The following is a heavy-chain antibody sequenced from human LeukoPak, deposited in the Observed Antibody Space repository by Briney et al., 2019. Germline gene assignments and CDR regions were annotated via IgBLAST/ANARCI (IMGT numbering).Heavy chain of an antibody. CDR3: ARSEAYDSSGYYLNY. CDR1: GFTFSSYG. J-gene: IGHJ4*02. V-gene: IGHV3-33*01. D-gene: IGHD3-22*01. CDR2: IWYDGSNK. Sequence: GGSLRLSCAASGFTFSSYGMHWVRQAPGKGLEWVAVIWYDGSNKYYADSVKGRFTISRDNSKNTLYLQMNSLRAEDTAVYYCARSEAYDSSGYYLNYWGQGTLVTVSS.